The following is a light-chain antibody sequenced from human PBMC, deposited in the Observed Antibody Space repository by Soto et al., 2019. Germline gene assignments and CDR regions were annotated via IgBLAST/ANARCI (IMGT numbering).Light chain of an antibody. CDR2: TGS. Sequence: DIQMTQSPSSVSASVGDRVTITCRASQAIDSWLAWYQQKPGEAPKLLIFTGSLLHSGVPPRFSGSGSGTDFTLTISSLQPEDFATYYCQQSFSSPPWTFGQGTRWIS. V-gene: IGKV1-12*01. CDR1: QAIDSW. CDR3: QQSFSSPPWT. J-gene: IGKJ1*01.